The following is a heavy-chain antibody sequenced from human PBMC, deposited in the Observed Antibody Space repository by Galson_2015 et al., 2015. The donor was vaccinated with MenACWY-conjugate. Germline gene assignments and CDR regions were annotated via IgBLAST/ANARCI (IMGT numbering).Heavy chain of an antibody. CDR1: GFTFSSYD. Sequence: SLRLSCAASGFTFSSYDINWVRQAPGRGLEWVSYISRSGTTIYYADSVKGRFTISRDNAKNSLYLQMNSLRAEDTAVYYCAVYCSSTRCYGASGGYWGQGTLVTVSS. V-gene: IGHV3-48*03. J-gene: IGHJ4*02. CDR3: AVYCSSTRCYGASGGY. CDR2: ISRSGTTI. D-gene: IGHD2-2*01.